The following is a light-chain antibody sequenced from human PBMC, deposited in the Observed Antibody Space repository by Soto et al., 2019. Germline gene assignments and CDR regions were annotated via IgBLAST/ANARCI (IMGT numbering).Light chain of an antibody. V-gene: IGKV3-11*01. Sequence: EIVLTQSPATLSLSPGERATLSCRASQSVSSYLAWYQQKPGQAPRHLIYDASNRATGIPARFSGSGSGTDFTLTISSLEPEDFAVYYCQQRRTWPPYTFGQGTKLEI. CDR3: QQRRTWPPYT. J-gene: IGKJ2*01. CDR1: QSVSSY. CDR2: DAS.